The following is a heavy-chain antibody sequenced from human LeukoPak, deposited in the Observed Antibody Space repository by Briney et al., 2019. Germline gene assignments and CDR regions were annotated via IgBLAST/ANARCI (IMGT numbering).Heavy chain of an antibody. D-gene: IGHD4-23*01. CDR2: IGISSNKI. CDR3: AKDMGGGNSGFDY. J-gene: IGHJ4*02. V-gene: IGHV3-21*04. CDR1: GFTLRSYT. Sequence: GGSLRLSCAASGFTLRSYTMNWVRQAPGKGLEWVSSIGISSNKIYYADSVKGRFIISRDNAKNSVYLQMNSLRAEDTALYYCAKDMGGGNSGFDYWGQGTLVTVSS.